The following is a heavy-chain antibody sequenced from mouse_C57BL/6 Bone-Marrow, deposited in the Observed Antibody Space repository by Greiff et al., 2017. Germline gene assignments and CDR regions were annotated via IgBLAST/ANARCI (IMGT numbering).Heavy chain of an antibody. CDR3: AFQLTPFDY. V-gene: IGHV1-81*01. Sequence: VQLQQSGAELARPGASVKLSCKASGYTFTSYGISWVKQRTGQGLEWIGEIYPRSGNTYYNEQFKGKATLTADKSSSTAYMELRSLTSEDSAVYFCAFQLTPFDYWGQGTTLTVSS. CDR2: IYPRSGNT. J-gene: IGHJ2*01. D-gene: IGHD3-3*01. CDR1: GYTFTSYG.